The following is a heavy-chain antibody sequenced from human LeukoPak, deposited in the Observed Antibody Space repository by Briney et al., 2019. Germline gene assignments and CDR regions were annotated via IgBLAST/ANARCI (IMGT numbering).Heavy chain of an antibody. D-gene: IGHD3-9*01. J-gene: IGHJ4*02. V-gene: IGHV4-39*07. CDR1: GGSISSSSYY. CDR3: ARDGVGRYDILTGSYHRGYYFDY. Sequence: AETLSLTCTVSGGSISSSSYYWGWIRQPPGKGREGIGRVDDSGSTYDNPALRSLVTISVDASKNQLSLHLSSVTAADTAVYYRARDGVGRYDILTGSYHRGYYFDYWGQGTLVTVSS. CDR2: VDDSGST.